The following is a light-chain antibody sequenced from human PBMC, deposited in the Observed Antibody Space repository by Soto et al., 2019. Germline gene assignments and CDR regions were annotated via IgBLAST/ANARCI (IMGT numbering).Light chain of an antibody. V-gene: IGLV2-14*01. CDR1: SSDVGGYNY. J-gene: IGLJ1*01. CDR3: SSYTSSSIYV. CDR2: DVS. Sequence: QSVLTQPASVSGSPGQSITISCTGTSSDVGGYNYVSWYQQHPGKALKLMIYDVSNRPSGVSNRFSGSKSGNTASLTISGLQDEVDHHYFCSSYTSSSIYVFGTGTKVTVL.